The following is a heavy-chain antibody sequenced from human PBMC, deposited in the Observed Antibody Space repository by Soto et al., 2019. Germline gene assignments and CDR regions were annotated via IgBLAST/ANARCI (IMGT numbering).Heavy chain of an antibody. V-gene: IGHV3-30*18. CDR2: ISYDGSNK. CDR1: GFTFSSYG. J-gene: IGHJ6*02. Sequence: PGGALRLSCAASGFTFSSYGMHWVRQAPGKGLEWVAVISYDGSNKYYADSVKGRFTISRDNSKNTLYLQMNSLRAEDTAVYYCAKSSPRRIQLELGVMDVWGQGTTVTLS. D-gene: IGHD1-7*01. CDR3: AKSSPRRIQLELGVMDV.